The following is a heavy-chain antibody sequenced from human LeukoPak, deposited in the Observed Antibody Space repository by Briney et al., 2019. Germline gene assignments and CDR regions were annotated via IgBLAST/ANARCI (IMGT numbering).Heavy chain of an antibody. CDR3: ARVGYCSSSSCKTPGGFDY. CDR1: GFTFSSYS. J-gene: IGHJ4*02. CDR2: ISYVTSYI. V-gene: IGHV3-21*01. D-gene: IGHD2-2*01. Sequence: GGSLRLSCAASGFTFSSYSMNWVRQAPGKGPEWVSTISYVTSYIYYSDSVKGRFTISRDNAKNSLYLQMNNLRAEDTAVYYCARVGYCSSSSCKTPGGFDYWGQGTLVTVSS.